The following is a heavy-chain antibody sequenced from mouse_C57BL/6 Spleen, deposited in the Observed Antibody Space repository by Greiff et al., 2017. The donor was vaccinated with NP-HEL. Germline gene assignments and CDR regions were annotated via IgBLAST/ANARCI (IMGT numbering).Heavy chain of an antibody. V-gene: IGHV2-9*01. Sequence: VKLKESGPGLVAPSQSLSITCTVSGFSLTSYGVDWVRQPPGKGLEWLGVIWGGGSTNYNSALMSRLSISKDNSKSQVFLKMNSLQTDDTAMYYCAKHAITTVVATDWYFDVWGTGTTVTVSS. J-gene: IGHJ1*03. D-gene: IGHD1-1*01. CDR3: AKHAITTVVATDWYFDV. CDR1: GFSLTSYG. CDR2: IWGGGST.